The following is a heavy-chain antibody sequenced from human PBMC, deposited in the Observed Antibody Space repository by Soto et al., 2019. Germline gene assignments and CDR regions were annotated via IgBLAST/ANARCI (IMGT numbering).Heavy chain of an antibody. CDR2: INSDGSST. V-gene: IGHV3-74*01. CDR3: AKSGDRDYYYYMDV. J-gene: IGHJ6*03. Sequence: GSLRLSCAASGFTFSSYWMHWVRQAPGKGLVWVSRINSDGSSTSYADSVKGRFTISRDNSKNTLYLQMNSLRAEDTAVYYCAKSGDRDYYYYMDVWGKGTTVTVSS. D-gene: IGHD3-10*01. CDR1: GFTFSSYW.